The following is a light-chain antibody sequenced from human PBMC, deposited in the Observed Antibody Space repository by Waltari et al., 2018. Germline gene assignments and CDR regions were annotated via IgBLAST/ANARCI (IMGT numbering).Light chain of an antibody. Sequence: QLVLTQSPSASASLGASVKLTCTLDSGHSSNIIAWLQQQPEKGPRYWLKVNSDGSHSKGAEIPDRFSGSSSGPERYLIISSVQSEDEADYYCQTGGHGTWVFGGGTKLTVL. V-gene: IGLV4-69*01. CDR3: QTGGHGTWV. CDR2: VNSDGSH. J-gene: IGLJ3*02. CDR1: SGHSSNI.